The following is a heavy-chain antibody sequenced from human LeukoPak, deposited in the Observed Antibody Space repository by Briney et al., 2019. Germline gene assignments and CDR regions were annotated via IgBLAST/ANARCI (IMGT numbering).Heavy chain of an antibody. V-gene: IGHV4-39*07. CDR2: IYYSGST. D-gene: IGHD1-26*01. J-gene: IGHJ5*02. CDR3: ARGIVGATRGFWFDP. CDR1: GGSISSSSYY. Sequence: SETLSLICTVSGGSISSSSYYWGWIRQPPGKGLEWIGNIYYSGSTYYNPSLKSRVTISVDTSKNQFSLKLSSVTAADTAVYYCARGIVGATRGFWFDPWGQGTLVTVSS.